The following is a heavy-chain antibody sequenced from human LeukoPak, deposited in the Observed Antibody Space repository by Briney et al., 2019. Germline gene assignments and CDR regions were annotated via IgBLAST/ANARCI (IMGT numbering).Heavy chain of an antibody. CDR3: ARGEYSSSWLPYYYYGMDV. V-gene: IGHV4-59*01. J-gene: IGHJ6*02. CDR2: IYYSGST. D-gene: IGHD6-13*01. CDR1: GGSISSYY. Sequence: SETLSLTCTVSGGSISSYYWSWIRQPPGKGLEWIGYIYYSGSTNYNPSHKSRVTISVDTSKNQFPLKLSSVTAADTAVYYCARGEYSSSWLPYYYYGMDVWGQGTTVTVSS.